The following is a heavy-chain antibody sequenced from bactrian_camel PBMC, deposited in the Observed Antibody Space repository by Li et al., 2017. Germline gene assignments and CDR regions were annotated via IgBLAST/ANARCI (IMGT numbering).Heavy chain of an antibody. D-gene: IGHD2*01. CDR2: RDVDGST. V-gene: IGHV3S53*01. Sequence: HVQLVESGGGSVQAGESLRLSCVASEVTYRCYCMGWFREVPGKQREVDAVRDVDGSTRYGDSVKGRVSISKDDAKHTLYLQLSSLKPDDTAMYYCAALIWERICPDRAHEYTHWGQGTQVTVS. J-gene: IGHJ4*01. CDR3: AALIWERICPDRAHEYTH. CDR1: EVTYRCYC.